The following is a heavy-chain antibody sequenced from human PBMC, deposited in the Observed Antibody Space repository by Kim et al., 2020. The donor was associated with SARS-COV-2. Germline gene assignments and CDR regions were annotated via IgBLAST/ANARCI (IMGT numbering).Heavy chain of an antibody. CDR1: GFTFSNAW. CDR3: TTDLLYDFWSGYWGAFDI. D-gene: IGHD3-3*01. V-gene: IGHV3-15*01. CDR2: IKSKTDGGTT. J-gene: IGHJ3*02. Sequence: GGSLRLSCAASGFTFSNAWMSWVRQAPGKGLGWVGRIKSKTDGGTTDYAAPVKGRFTISRDDSKNTLYLQMNSLKTEDTAVYYCTTDLLYDFWSGYWGAFDIWGQGTMVTVSS.